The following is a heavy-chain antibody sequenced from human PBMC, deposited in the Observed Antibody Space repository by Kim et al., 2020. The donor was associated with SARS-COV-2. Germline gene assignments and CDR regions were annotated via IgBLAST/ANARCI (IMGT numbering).Heavy chain of an antibody. CDR1: GYSFTSYW. V-gene: IGHV5-10-1*01. D-gene: IGHD4-17*01. CDR2: IDPSDSYT. CDR3: ATLYGDGANYYYYGMDV. Sequence: GESLKISCKGSGYSFTSYWISWVRQMPGKGLEWMGSIDPSDSYTNYSPSFQGHVTISADKSISTAYLQWSSLKASDTAMYYCATLYGDGANYYYYGMDVWGQGTTVTVSS. J-gene: IGHJ6*02.